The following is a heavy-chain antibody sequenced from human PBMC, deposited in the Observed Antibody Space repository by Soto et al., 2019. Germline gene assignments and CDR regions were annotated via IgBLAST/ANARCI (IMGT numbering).Heavy chain of an antibody. D-gene: IGHD2-15*01. CDR3: ARSAKTVVAAFGRNWFDH. V-gene: IGHV1-69*18. J-gene: IGHJ5*02. Sequence: QVQLVQSGAEVKKPGSSVKVSCKPSGGTFSSYAISWVRQAPGQGVEWMGRIIPIFGTANYAQKFQGKLTITADESTSTAYRELSSLRSEDTAVYYCARSAKTVVAAFGRNWFDHWGQGTLVTVSS. CDR1: GGTFSSYA. CDR2: IIPIFGTA.